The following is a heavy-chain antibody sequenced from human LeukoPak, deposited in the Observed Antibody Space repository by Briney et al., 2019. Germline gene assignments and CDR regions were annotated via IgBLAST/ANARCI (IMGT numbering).Heavy chain of an antibody. CDR3: AKDTKLARGYYFDY. Sequence: GGSLRLSCSASGFTFSTNYINWVRQAPGKGLEWVSSISSSSSNIYYAESVKGRFTVSRDNSKNTLYLQMNSLRAEDTAVYYCAKDTKLARGYYFDYWGQGTLVTVSS. J-gene: IGHJ4*02. V-gene: IGHV3-21*04. CDR1: GFTFSTNY. D-gene: IGHD6-6*01. CDR2: ISSSSSNI.